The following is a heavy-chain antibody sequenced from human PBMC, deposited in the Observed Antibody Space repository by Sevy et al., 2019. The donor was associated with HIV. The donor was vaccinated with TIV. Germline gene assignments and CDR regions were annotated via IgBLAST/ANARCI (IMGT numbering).Heavy chain of an antibody. D-gene: IGHD2-15*01. V-gene: IGHV3-7*03. CDR1: GFTFSSYW. CDR3: VREYCSGGSCYDPIYYYYGMDV. Sequence: GGSLRLSCAASGFTFSSYWMSWVRQAPGKGLEWVANIKQDGSEKYYVDSVKGRFTISRDNAKNSLYLQMNSLRAEDTAVYYCVREYCSGGSCYDPIYYYYGMDVWGQGTTVTVSS. J-gene: IGHJ6*02. CDR2: IKQDGSEK.